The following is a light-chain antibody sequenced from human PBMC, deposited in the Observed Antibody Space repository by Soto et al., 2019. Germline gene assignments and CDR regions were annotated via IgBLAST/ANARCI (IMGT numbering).Light chain of an antibody. CDR1: SSDTGGYNS. V-gene: IGLV2-14*01. CDR3: SSYTSSSTYV. CDR2: NVS. Sequence: LTQTASVSGSPGQSITISCTGTSSDTGGYNSVSWYQQHPGKAPKLMIYNVSHRPSGASNRFSGSKSGNTASLTISGLQAEDEADYYCSSYTSSSTYVFGTGTKVTVL. J-gene: IGLJ1*01.